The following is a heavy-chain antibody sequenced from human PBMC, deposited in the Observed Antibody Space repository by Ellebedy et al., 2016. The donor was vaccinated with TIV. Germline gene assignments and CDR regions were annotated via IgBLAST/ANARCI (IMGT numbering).Heavy chain of an antibody. J-gene: IGHJ5*02. CDR3: ARDDCSGGSCHWWFAP. CDR2: TYYRSKWYN. CDR1: GDSVSRNSVA. V-gene: IGHV6-1*01. D-gene: IGHD2-15*01. Sequence: MPSETLSLTCAISGDSVSRNSVAWNWISQSPSIGLEWLGRTYYRSKWYNDYAVSVKSRITINPDTSKNQFSLQLNSVTPEDTAVYYCARDDCSGGSCHWWFAPWGQGTLVTVSS.